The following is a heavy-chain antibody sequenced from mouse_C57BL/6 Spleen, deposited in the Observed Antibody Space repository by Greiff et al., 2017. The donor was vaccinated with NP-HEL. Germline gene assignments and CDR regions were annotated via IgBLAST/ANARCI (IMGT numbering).Heavy chain of an antibody. V-gene: IGHV1-72*01. CDR2: IDPNSGGT. D-gene: IGHD2-5*01. Sequence: QVQLQQPGAELVKPGASVKLSCKASGYTFTSYWMHWVKQRPGRGLEWIGRIDPNSGGTKYNEKFKSKATLTVDKPSSTAYMQLSSLTSKDSAVYYCARSSYYSNYHGFAYWGQGTLVTVSA. J-gene: IGHJ3*01. CDR3: ARSSYYSNYHGFAY. CDR1: GYTFTSYW.